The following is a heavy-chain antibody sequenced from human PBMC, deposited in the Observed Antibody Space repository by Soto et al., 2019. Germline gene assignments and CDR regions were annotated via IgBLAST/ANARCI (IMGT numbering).Heavy chain of an antibody. J-gene: IGHJ2*01. CDR3: ARGGSLYWYFDL. CDR2: INAGNGNT. V-gene: IGHV1-3*01. CDR1: GYTFTSYA. D-gene: IGHD1-26*01. Sequence: QVQLVQSGAEVKKPGASVKVSCKASGYTFTSYAMHWVRQAPGQRLEWMGWINAGNGNTKYSQNFQGRVTITRETSASTAYTELSSLRSEDTAVYYCARGGSLYWYFDLWGRGTLVTVSS.